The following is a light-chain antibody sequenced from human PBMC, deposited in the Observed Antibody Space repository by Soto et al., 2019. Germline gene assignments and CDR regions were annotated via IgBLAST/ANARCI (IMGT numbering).Light chain of an antibody. Sequence: DIQMTQSPSSLSASVGDRVTITCQASQDISNYLNWYQQKPGKAPKLLIYDASNLETGVPSRFSGSGSGTDFTFTMIRLQPEDIATYYCQQYDNLPYTFGQGTKLEIK. J-gene: IGKJ2*01. CDR1: QDISNY. V-gene: IGKV1-33*01. CDR2: DAS. CDR3: QQYDNLPYT.